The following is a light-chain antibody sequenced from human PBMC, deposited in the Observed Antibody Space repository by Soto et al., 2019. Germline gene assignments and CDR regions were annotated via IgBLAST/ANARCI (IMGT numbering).Light chain of an antibody. CDR3: SSFSSSNTVRYV. CDR2: GVS. CDR1: SSDIGGYNY. V-gene: IGLV2-14*03. J-gene: IGLJ1*01. Sequence: QSVLTQPASVSGSPGQSITISCTGTSSDIGGYNYISWYQQHPGTGPKLVIYGVSDRPSGISNRFSGSKSGNTASLTISGLQAEDEADYYCSSFSSSNTVRYVFGTGTKVTVL.